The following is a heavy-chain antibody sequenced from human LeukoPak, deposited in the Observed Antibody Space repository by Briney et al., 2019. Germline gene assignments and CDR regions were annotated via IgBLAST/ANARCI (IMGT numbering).Heavy chain of an antibody. CDR1: GYTFSDFY. V-gene: IGHV1-2*02. D-gene: IGHD2-21*01. J-gene: IGHJ6*03. CDR2: INPKSGGT. Sequence: GASVKVSCKASGYTFSDFYIHWVRQAPGQGLEWMGWINPKSGGTKYAQKFQGRVTMTRDTSISIVYMDLTTLRSDDTAVYYCARVAVLCNFRMDVWGKGTTVTVSS. CDR3: ARVAVLCNFRMDV.